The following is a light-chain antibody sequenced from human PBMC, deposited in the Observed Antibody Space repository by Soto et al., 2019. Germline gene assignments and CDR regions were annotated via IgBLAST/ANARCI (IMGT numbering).Light chain of an antibody. CDR3: QSSGSSTWV. J-gene: IGLJ3*02. CDR2: EDS. V-gene: IGLV6-57*02. CDR1: SGSIASNY. Sequence: NFMLTQPHSVSESPGKTVTISCTGSSGSIASNYVQWYQQRPGSTPTTVIYEDSQRPSGVAHRFSSAINTSSNAALPTTCGLKDDEDADYCCQSSGSSTWVFGGGTKVTVL.